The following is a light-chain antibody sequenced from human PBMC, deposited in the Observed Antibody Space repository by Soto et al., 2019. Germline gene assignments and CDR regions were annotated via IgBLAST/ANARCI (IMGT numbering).Light chain of an antibody. CDR3: QQYHTFWT. V-gene: IGKV1-5*01. CDR1: QTITRW. CDR2: DAS. J-gene: IGKJ1*01. Sequence: DIQMTQPPSTLSASVGDRVTIACPANQTITRWLAWYQQKPGKAPKLLIFDASTLESGVPSRFSGSGYGTEFTLTISSLQPEDFATYYCQQYHTFWTFGQGTTVEVK.